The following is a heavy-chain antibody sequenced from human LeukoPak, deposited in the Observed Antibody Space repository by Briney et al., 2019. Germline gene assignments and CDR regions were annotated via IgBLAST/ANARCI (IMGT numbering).Heavy chain of an antibody. CDR3: ARDLGNPFDY. Sequence: PSQTLSLTCTVSGGSISSGSYYWSWIRQPAGKGLEWIGRIYTSGSTNYNPSLKSRVTISVDTSKNQFSLKLSSVTAADTAVYYCARDLGNPFDYWGQGTLVTVSS. CDR2: IYTSGST. D-gene: IGHD3-16*01. J-gene: IGHJ4*02. CDR1: GGSISSGSYY. V-gene: IGHV4-61*02.